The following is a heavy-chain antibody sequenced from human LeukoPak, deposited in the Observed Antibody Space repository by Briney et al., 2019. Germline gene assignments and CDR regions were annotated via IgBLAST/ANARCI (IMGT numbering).Heavy chain of an antibody. D-gene: IGHD5-24*01. CDR3: ARDLGRDGFNLRNWFDP. CDR2: VYYTGSR. V-gene: IGHV4-59*06. Sequence: SETLSLTCTVSGGSISSYYWSWIRQHPGKGLEWIGYVYYTGSRYYNPSLKSRVTISMDTSKNQFSLKLSSLTAADTAVYYCARDLGRDGFNLRNWFDPWGQGTLVTVSS. J-gene: IGHJ5*02. CDR1: GGSISSYY.